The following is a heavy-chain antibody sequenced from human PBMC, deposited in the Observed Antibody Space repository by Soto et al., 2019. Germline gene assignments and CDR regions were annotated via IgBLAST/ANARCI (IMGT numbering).Heavy chain of an antibody. CDR2: IDSSGSII. CDR3: ARDLGYYASIGYFEY. J-gene: IGHJ4*02. Sequence: PGGSLRLSCAASGFTFSDYYMSWIRRAPGKGLECVSFIDSSGSIIYYADSVKGRFTISRDNAKNSLYLQMNSLRADDTAVYYCARDLGYYASIGYFEYWAQGTMVTVSS. CDR1: GFTFSDYY. V-gene: IGHV3-11*01. D-gene: IGHD3-22*01.